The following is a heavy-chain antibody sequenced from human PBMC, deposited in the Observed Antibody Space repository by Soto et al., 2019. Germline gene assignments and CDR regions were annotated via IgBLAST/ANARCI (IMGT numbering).Heavy chain of an antibody. CDR2: MSPTSGNT. V-gene: IGHV1-8*01. J-gene: IGHJ4*02. CDR3: VRGEWELGY. D-gene: IGHD1-26*01. CDR1: GYTFTTYD. Sequence: QVQLVQSGAEVREPGASVKVSCKASGYTFTTYDINWVRQATGQGLEWMGWMSPTSGNTGYAQTFQGRVAMTGDTSIGTAYMELSSLRSEDTAVYFCVRGEWELGYWGQGTLVTVSS.